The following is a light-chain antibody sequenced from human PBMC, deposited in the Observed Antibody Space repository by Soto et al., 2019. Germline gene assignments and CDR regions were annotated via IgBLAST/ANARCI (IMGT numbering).Light chain of an antibody. Sequence: DIQMTQSPSSLSASVGDRVTITCRASQSISSYLNWYQQKPGKAPKFLIYAESSLQSGVPSRFSGSGSGTDFTLTISSLQPEDFATYYCQQSYRTPLTFGPGTKVDIK. CDR2: AES. J-gene: IGKJ3*01. V-gene: IGKV1-39*01. CDR1: QSISSY. CDR3: QQSYRTPLT.